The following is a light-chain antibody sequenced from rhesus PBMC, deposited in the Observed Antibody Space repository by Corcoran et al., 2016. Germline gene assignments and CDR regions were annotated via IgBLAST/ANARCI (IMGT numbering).Light chain of an antibody. CDR1: ESVGVFGINL. CDR3: LQSKNSPYS. V-gene: IGKV7-13*01. J-gene: IGKJ2*01. Sequence: DIVLTQSPASLAVSPGQRATITCRASESVGVFGINLIHWYQQKPGHPPKLLIYQASNTDTGVPARFSGRGSGTDFNLASNPVESDDAADYYCLQSKNSPYSFGQGTKVEIK. CDR2: QAS.